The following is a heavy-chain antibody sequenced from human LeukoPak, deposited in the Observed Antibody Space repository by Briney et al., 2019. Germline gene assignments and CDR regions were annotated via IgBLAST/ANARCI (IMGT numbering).Heavy chain of an antibody. CDR1: GFTFDDYG. D-gene: IGHD3-10*01. CDR2: ISYDGSNK. V-gene: IGHV3-30*18. J-gene: IGHJ4*02. Sequence: GGSLRLSCAASGFTFDDYGMHWVRQAPGKGLEWVAVISYDGSNKYYADSVKGRFTISRDNSKNTLYLQMNSLRAEGTAVYYCAKDWDYYGSGSYYPDYWGQGTLVTVSS. CDR3: AKDWDYYGSGSYYPDY.